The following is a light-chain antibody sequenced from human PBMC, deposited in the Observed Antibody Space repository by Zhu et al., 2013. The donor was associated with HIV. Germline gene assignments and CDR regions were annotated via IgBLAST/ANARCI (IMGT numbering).Light chain of an antibody. J-gene: IGLJ2*01. CDR1: SNDVGGYNY. CDR3: CSYTARSTAV. Sequence: QSALTQPASVSGSPEQSITISCTGTSNDVGGYNYVSWYQQHPGKAPKLMIYEVSNRPSGVSNRFSGSKSGNTASLTISGLQAEDEADYYCCSYTARSTAVFGGGTKLTVV. V-gene: IGLV2-14*01. CDR2: EVS.